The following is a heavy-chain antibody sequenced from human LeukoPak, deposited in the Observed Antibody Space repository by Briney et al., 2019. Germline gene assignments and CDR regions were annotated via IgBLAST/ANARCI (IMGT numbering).Heavy chain of an antibody. D-gene: IGHD2-2*01. Sequence: LSLTCAVYGGSFSGYYWSWIRQHPGEGLEWIGYIFYSGSTYYNPSLKSRATISVDTSKNQFSLKLSSVTAADTAVYYCARQRRYCSSTSCYFGYYGLDVWGQGTTVTVSS. CDR1: GGSFSGYY. CDR2: IFYSGST. CDR3: ARQRRYCSSTSCYFGYYGLDV. J-gene: IGHJ6*02. V-gene: IGHV4-31*11.